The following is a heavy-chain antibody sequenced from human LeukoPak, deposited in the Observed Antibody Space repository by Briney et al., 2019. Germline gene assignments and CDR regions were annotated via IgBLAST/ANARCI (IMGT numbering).Heavy chain of an antibody. J-gene: IGHJ4*02. D-gene: IGHD6-19*01. CDR2: IGTYSGST. Sequence: ASVKVSCKATGYTFTSYGISWVRPAPGQGLEWMGWIGTYSGSTNYAQKVQDRVTLTTDTSTSTVYMELRSLRSDDTAVYYCARAFSASKSCDYWGQGTLVTVSS. V-gene: IGHV1-18*01. CDR3: ARAFSASKSCDY. CDR1: GYTFTSYG.